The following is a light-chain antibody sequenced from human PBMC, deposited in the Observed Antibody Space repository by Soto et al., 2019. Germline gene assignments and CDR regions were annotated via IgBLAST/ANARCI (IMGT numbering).Light chain of an antibody. Sequence: QPVLTQSPSASASLGASVKLTYTLSSGHSSYAIAWHQQQPEKGPRYLMKLNSDGSHTKGDGIPDRFSGSRSGAERYLTISSLQSEDEADYYCQTWATGIFNVFGSGTQLTVL. J-gene: IGLJ6*01. V-gene: IGLV4-69*01. CDR3: QTWATGIFNV. CDR1: SGHSSYA. CDR2: LNSDGSH.